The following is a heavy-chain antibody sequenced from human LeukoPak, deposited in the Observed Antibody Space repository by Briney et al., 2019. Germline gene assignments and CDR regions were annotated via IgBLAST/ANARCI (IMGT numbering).Heavy chain of an antibody. D-gene: IGHD3-3*01. V-gene: IGHV3-33*08. CDR2: IWYDGSNK. CDR1: GFTFSGYA. Sequence: GGSLRLSCAASGFTFSGYAMDWVRQAPGKGLEWVAVIWYDGSNKYYADSVKGRFTISRDNSKNTLYLQMSSLRAEDTAVYYCAREIRFLEWLASYYYYGMDVWGQGTTVTVSS. J-gene: IGHJ6*02. CDR3: AREIRFLEWLASYYYYGMDV.